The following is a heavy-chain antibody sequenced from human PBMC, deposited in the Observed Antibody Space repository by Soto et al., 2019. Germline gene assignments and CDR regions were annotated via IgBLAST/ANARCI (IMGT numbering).Heavy chain of an antibody. V-gene: IGHV1-46*02. CDR1: GYNFNQYY. D-gene: IGHD4-17*01. CDR3: ARGPDDSDVPRWDH. J-gene: IGHJ4*02. Sequence: QVRLVQSGPEVRKPGASVRLSCATSGYNFNQYYIHWVRQAPGQGLEWMGIINLRGGTTEYAHKFRGRVTVTGDTSTRTAYMELSSLRSEDTAVYFCARGPDDSDVPRWDHWGQGTLITVSS. CDR2: INLRGGTT.